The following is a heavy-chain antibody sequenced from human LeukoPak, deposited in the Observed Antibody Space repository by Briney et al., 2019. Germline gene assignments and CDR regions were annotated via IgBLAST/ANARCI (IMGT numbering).Heavy chain of an antibody. CDR1: GFTFSSYG. CDR2: ISSSSSTI. Sequence: QTGGSLRLSCAASGFTFSSYGMSWVRQAPGKGLEWVSYISSSSSTIHYTNSVKGRFTISRDNTKNSLFLQMNSLRDEDAAVYYCAREAIADPGKPDYWGQGTLVTVSS. J-gene: IGHJ4*02. D-gene: IGHD6-13*01. V-gene: IGHV3-48*02. CDR3: AREAIADPGKPDY.